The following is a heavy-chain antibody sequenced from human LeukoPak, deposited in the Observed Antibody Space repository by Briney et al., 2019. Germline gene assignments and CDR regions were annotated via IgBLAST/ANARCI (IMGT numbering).Heavy chain of an antibody. J-gene: IGHJ6*03. CDR2: ISYDGSNK. V-gene: IGHV3-30*18. CDR3: AKDGVYCGGDCYANYYYYYYMDV. CDR1: GFTFSSYG. D-gene: IGHD2-21*02. Sequence: GGSLRLSCAASGFTFSSYGMHWVRQAPGKGLEWVAVISYDGSNKYYADSVKGRFTISRDNSKNTLYLQMNSLRAEDTAVYYCAKDGVYCGGDCYANYYYYYYMDVWGKGTTVTVSS.